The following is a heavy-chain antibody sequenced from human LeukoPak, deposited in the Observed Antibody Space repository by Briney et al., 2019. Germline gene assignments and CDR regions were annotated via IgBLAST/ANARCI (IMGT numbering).Heavy chain of an antibody. CDR3: ARAHCTDGSCLLDH. Sequence: ASVKVSCKASGYTFTSHGISWVRQAPGQGLESMGWISGYSGNTNYAQRLQGRVTMTTDTSTSTAYMELRSLRSDDTAVYYCARAHCTDGSCLLDHWGQGTLVTVSS. V-gene: IGHV1-18*01. D-gene: IGHD2-8*01. J-gene: IGHJ4*02. CDR2: ISGYSGNT. CDR1: GYTFTSHG.